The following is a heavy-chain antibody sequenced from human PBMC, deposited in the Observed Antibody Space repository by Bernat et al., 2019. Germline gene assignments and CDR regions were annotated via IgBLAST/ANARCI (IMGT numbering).Heavy chain of an antibody. V-gene: IGHV4-34*01. D-gene: IGHD2-15*01. CDR1: GGSFSGYF. CDR3: ARGLCRRYFDL. CDR2: MNHAGST. Sequence: QVQLQQWGAGLLKPSETLSLTCAVYGGSFSGYFWTWIRKPPGKGLEWIAEMNHAGSTNYNPSLKSRVTISIDTSEIQFSLRLAPVTATVTAVYYCARGLCRRYFDLWGRDTLVTVSS. J-gene: IGHJ2*01.